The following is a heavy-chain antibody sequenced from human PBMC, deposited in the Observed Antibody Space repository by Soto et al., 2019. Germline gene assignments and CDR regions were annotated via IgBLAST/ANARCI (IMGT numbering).Heavy chain of an antibody. CDR3: ARGSRMTTVTTGTNFQH. CDR2: IYYSGST. D-gene: IGHD4-17*01. V-gene: IGHV4-31*03. J-gene: IGHJ1*01. CDR1: GGSISSGGYY. Sequence: QVQLQESGPGLVKPSQTLSLTCTVSGGSISSGGYYWSWIRQHPGKGLEWIGYIYYSGSTYYNPSLKSRVTISVDTSKNHFSLKLSSVTAADTAVYYCARGSRMTTVTTGTNFQHWGQGTLVTVSS.